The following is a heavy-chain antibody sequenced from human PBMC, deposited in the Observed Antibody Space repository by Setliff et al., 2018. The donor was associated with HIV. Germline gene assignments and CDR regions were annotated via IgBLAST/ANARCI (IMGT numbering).Heavy chain of an antibody. CDR3: AIFFPPIRGAPFGTPPGAFDI. CDR2: IYSSGST. CDR1: GGFMSTYY. J-gene: IGHJ3*02. D-gene: IGHD2-15*01. V-gene: IGHV4-4*07. Sequence: SETLSLTCSVSGGFMSTYYWSWIRQPAGKGLEWIGRIYSSGSTIYNPSLRSRVTMSVDTYKSQLSLKLTSVTAADTAVYYCAIFFPPIRGAPFGTPPGAFDILGQGTMVTVSS.